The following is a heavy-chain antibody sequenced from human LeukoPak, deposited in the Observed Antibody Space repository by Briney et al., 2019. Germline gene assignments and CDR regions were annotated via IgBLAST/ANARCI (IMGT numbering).Heavy chain of an antibody. CDR2: ISSSGSTI. CDR1: GFTFSSYE. Sequence: GGSLRLSCAASGFTFSSYEMNWVRQAPGKGLEWVSYISSSGSTIYYADSVKGRFTISRDNAKNSLYLQMNSLRAEDTAVYYYARARSGYYNYWGQGTLVTVSS. J-gene: IGHJ4*02. D-gene: IGHD3-22*01. CDR3: ARARSGYYNY. V-gene: IGHV3-48*03.